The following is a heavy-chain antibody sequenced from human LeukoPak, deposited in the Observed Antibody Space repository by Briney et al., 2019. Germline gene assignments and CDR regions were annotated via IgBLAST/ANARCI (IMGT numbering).Heavy chain of an antibody. J-gene: IGHJ5*02. CDR2: ISSSSSTI. CDR1: GFTFSSYS. CDR3: ARENCSGGSCYSAWFDP. V-gene: IGHV3-48*02. Sequence: GGSLRLSCAASGFTFSSYSMNWVRQAPGKGLEWVSYISSSSSTIYYADSVKGRFTISRDNAKNSLYLQMNSLRDKDTAVYYCARENCSGGSCYSAWFDPWGQGTLVTVSS. D-gene: IGHD2-15*01.